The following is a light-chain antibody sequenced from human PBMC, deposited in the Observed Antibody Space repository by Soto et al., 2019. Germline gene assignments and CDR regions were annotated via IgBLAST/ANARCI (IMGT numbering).Light chain of an antibody. CDR1: SSDVGAYNY. J-gene: IGLJ3*02. CDR3: CSYAGSYSWV. V-gene: IGLV2-11*01. Sequence: QSALTQPRSVSGSPGQSVTISCTGTSSDVGAYNYVSGYQHHPGKAPKVMFYDVSERPSGVPDRFSGSKSDNKASLTISGLQAEDEADYYCCSYAGSYSWVFGGGTKLTVL. CDR2: DVS.